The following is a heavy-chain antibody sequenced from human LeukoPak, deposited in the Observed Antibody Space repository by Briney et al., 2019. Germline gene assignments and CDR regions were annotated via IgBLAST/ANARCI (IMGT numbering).Heavy chain of an antibody. CDR3: AKGGYDYAEYVDY. CDR2: ISFSGVNT. CDR1: GFTFSNYG. D-gene: IGHD3-16*01. J-gene: IGHJ4*02. V-gene: IGHV3-23*01. Sequence: TGGSLSLSCVASGFTFSNYGMSWVRQAPGKGLEWVSRISFSGVNTYYADSVRGRFTISRDKSKNTLFLQMNSLRAEDTAVYYCAKGGYDYAEYVDYWGQGTLVTVSS.